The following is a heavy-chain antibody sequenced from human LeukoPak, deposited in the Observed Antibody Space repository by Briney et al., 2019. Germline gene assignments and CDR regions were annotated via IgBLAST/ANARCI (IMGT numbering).Heavy chain of an antibody. D-gene: IGHD1-26*01. Sequence: PSETLSLTCTVSGASVSSYYWSWIRQPPGKGLEWIGCIYYIGYTNYNPSLKSRVTMSVDTSNHQFSLRLSSVTAADTAVYYCARGNADLLDWGQGTLVTVSS. V-gene: IGHV4-59*02. CDR1: GASVSSYY. CDR2: IYYIGYT. J-gene: IGHJ4*02. CDR3: ARGNADLLD.